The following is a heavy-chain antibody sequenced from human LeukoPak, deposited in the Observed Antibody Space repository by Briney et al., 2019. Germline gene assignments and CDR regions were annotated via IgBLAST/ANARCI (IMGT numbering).Heavy chain of an antibody. Sequence: PSETLSLTCTVSGGSISSSRYYWGWIRQPPGKGLEWIGSVYYSGSTYYNPSLKSRVTISVDTSNNQFSLKLPSVTAADTAVYYCVRRILGGSGWTFDSWGQGALVTVSS. D-gene: IGHD6-19*01. CDR3: VRRILGGSGWTFDS. CDR2: VYYSGST. J-gene: IGHJ4*02. V-gene: IGHV4-39*01. CDR1: GGSISSSRYY.